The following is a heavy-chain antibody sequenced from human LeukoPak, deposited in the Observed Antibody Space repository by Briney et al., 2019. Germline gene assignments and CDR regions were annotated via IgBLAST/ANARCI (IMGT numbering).Heavy chain of an antibody. D-gene: IGHD2-15*01. CDR1: GGTFSSYA. V-gene: IGHV1-69*05. CDR3: ARDPLDCSGGSCSDY. Sequence: SVKVSCKASGGTFSSYAISWVRQAPGQGLEWMGRIIPIFGTANYAQKFQGRVTITTDESTSTAYMELSSLRSEVTAVYYCARDPLDCSGGSCSDYWGQGTLVTVSS. J-gene: IGHJ4*02. CDR2: IIPIFGTA.